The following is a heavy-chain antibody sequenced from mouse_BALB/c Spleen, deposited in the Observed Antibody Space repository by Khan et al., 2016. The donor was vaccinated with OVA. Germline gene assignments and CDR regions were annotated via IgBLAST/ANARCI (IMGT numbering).Heavy chain of an antibody. J-gene: IGHJ4*01. CDR1: GYSIASDYA. V-gene: IGHV3-2*02. CDR2: INYSGNT. Sequence: QLEESGPGLVKPSQSLSLTCTVTGYSIASDYAWNWIRQFPGDKLEWMGYINYSGNTSYNPSLKSRISITRDTSKNQFFLQLSSVTTEDTATYYCAQYGNYQYYTVDWWHRATSIPVS. CDR3: AQYGNYQYYTVDW. D-gene: IGHD2-1*01.